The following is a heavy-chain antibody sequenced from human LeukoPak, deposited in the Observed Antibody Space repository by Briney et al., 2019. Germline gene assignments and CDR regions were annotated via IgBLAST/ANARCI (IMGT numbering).Heavy chain of an antibody. CDR2: VNPNSGGT. V-gene: IGHV1-2*02. Sequence: PGASVKVSCKASGYTFTGYYMHWVRQAPGQGLEWMGWVNPNSGGTNYAQKFQGRVTMTRDTSISTAYMELSRLRSDDTAVYYCAREPPDTAMVKSEHWGQGTLVTVSS. CDR1: GYTFTGYY. CDR3: AREPPDTAMVKSEH. D-gene: IGHD5-18*01. J-gene: IGHJ1*01.